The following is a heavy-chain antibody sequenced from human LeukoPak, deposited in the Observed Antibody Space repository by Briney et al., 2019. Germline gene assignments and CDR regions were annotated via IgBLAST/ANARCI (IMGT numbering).Heavy chain of an antibody. Sequence: WESLSLTCTVSGGSISSSSYYWGWIREPPGKGLELIGSIYYSGSTYYNPSLKSRITISVDTPKNQFSLKLTSVTAADTAVLYCAGHRTHLGHFDYWGQGNLVTVSS. CDR3: AGHRTHLGHFDY. V-gene: IGHV4-39*01. D-gene: IGHD7-27*01. CDR2: IYYSGST. CDR1: GGSISSSSYY. J-gene: IGHJ4*02.